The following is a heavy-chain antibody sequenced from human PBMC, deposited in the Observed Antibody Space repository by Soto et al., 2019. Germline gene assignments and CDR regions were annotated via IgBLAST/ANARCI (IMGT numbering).Heavy chain of an antibody. J-gene: IGHJ4*02. V-gene: IGHV1-3*01. CDR3: ARDKRGRARSSSWYQFDY. CDR1: GYTFTSYA. D-gene: IGHD6-13*01. CDR2: INAGNGNT. Sequence: QVQLVQSGAEVKKPGASVKVSCKASGYTFTSYAMHWVRQAPGQRLEWMGWINAGNGNTKYSQKFHGRVTITRDTSASTAYMELSSLRSEDTAVYYCARDKRGRARSSSWYQFDYWGQGTLVTVSS.